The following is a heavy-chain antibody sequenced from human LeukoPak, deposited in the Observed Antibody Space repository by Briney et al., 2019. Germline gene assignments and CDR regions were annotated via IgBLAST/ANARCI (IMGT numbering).Heavy chain of an antibody. V-gene: IGHV4-34*01. Sequence: SETLSLTCTVSGGSLSSGDYYWTWIRQPPGKGLEWIGEINHSGSTNYNPSLKSRVTISVDTSKNQFSLKLSSVTAADTAVYYCASTGHYYYDSSVRSPRAFDIWGQGTMVTVSS. J-gene: IGHJ3*02. CDR3: ASTGHYYYDSSVRSPRAFDI. CDR2: INHSGST. D-gene: IGHD3-22*01. CDR1: GGSLSSGDYY.